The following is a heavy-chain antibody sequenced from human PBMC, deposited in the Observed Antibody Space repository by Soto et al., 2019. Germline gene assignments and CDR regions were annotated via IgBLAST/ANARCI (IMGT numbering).Heavy chain of an antibody. J-gene: IGHJ4*02. D-gene: IGHD6-13*01. CDR1: GFTFSRYT. Sequence: GGSLRLSCAASGFTFSRYTMHWVRQTPGKGLEWVAVISHDGSDKYYADSVKGRFTISRDNSRNTLYLQMNNLRVEDTAVYYCARIGSWALNFDYWGQGTLVTVS. V-gene: IGHV3-30-3*01. CDR2: ISHDGSDK. CDR3: ARIGSWALNFDY.